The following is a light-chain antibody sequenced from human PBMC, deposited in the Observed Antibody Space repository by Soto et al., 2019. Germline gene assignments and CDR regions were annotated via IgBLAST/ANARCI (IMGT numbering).Light chain of an antibody. V-gene: IGKV3-15*01. CDR2: GAS. Sequence: EIVMTQSPATLSVSPGERATLSCRASQGVSSYLAWYQQKPGQAPRLLIYGASTRATGIPARFSGSGSGTEFTLTISSLQSEDFAIYYGQQYNASPPLAFGGGTKVEIK. J-gene: IGKJ4*01. CDR3: QQYNASPPLA. CDR1: QGVSSY.